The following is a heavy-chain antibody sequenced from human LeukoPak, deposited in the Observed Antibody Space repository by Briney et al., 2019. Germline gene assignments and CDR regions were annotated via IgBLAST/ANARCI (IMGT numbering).Heavy chain of an antibody. Sequence: SETLSLTCAVYGGSFSVYYWSWIRQPPGKGLEWIGEINHSGSTNYNPSLKSRVTISVDTSKNQFSLKLSSVTAADAAVYYCASLVSGIAAAGANWFDPWGQGTLVTVSS. J-gene: IGHJ5*02. CDR1: GGSFSVYY. D-gene: IGHD6-13*01. V-gene: IGHV4-34*01. CDR2: INHSGST. CDR3: ASLVSGIAAAGANWFDP.